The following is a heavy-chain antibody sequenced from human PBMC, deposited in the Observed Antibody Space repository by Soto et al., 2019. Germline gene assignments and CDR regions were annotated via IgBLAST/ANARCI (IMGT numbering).Heavy chain of an antibody. CDR1: GGTFSSYA. V-gene: IGHV1-69*06. J-gene: IGHJ4*02. CDR3: ASGFLYYDILTGYYPFDY. Sequence: SVKVSCKASGGTFSSYAISWVRQAPGQGLEWMGGIIPIFGTANYAQKFQGRVTITADKSTSTAYMELSSLRSEDTAVYYCASGFLYYDILTGYYPFDYWGQGTLVTVSS. CDR2: IIPIFGTA. D-gene: IGHD3-9*01.